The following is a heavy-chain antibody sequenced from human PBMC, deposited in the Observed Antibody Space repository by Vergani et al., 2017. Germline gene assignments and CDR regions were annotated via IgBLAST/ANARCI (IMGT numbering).Heavy chain of an antibody. V-gene: IGHV3-74*03. CDR1: GFSFNSYW. J-gene: IGHJ5*01. D-gene: IGHD3-3*01. CDR2: IKSDGSIT. CDR3: ASARCIKPCYMSKWLDS. Sequence: DVHLAESGGGFFQPGGSLRLSCSASGFSFNSYWMHWVRQVPGKGLLCVSRIKSDGSITAYPGSVKGRFTISRDNAPNTLYLQMNSLRVEDTCVYYCASARCIKPCYMSKWLDSWGQGTLVTVSS.